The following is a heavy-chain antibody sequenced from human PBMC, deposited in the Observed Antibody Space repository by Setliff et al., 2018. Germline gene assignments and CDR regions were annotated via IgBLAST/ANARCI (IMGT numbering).Heavy chain of an antibody. CDR3: LRLVRYCTTIACHRTLGEEV. CDR2: ISAYNGHT. V-gene: IGHV1-18*01. CDR1: GYNFAESI. J-gene: IGHJ4*02. D-gene: IGHD2-8*01. Sequence: EASVKVSCKASGYNFAESIVSWVRQAPGQGLEWMGWISAYNGHTYSAQKFQARVTLTTDTSTNMAYMELRGLRSDDTAIYYCLRLVRYCTTIACHRTLGEEVWGQGTLVTVS.